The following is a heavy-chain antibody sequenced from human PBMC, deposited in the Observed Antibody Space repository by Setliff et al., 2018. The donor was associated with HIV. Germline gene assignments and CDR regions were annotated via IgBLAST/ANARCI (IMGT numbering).Heavy chain of an antibody. CDR2: MNPNSGNT. V-gene: IGHV1-8*03. CDR1: GYTFTSYD. D-gene: IGHD6-19*01. Sequence: GASVKVSCKASGYTFTSYDIHWLRQATGQGLEWMGWMNPNSGNTGYAQKFQGRVTISRDTSASTVYMELNSLRSEGTAIYYCARDIGSVWHNWFDPWGQGTLVTV. J-gene: IGHJ5*02. CDR3: ARDIGSVWHNWFDP.